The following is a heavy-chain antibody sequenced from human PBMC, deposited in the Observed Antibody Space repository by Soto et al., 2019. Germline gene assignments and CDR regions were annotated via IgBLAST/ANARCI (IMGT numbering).Heavy chain of an antibody. CDR2: IDYSGTT. CDR1: GYSISSSNW. V-gene: IGHV4-28*01. Sequence: QVQLQESGPGLVKPSDTLSLTCAVSGYSISSSNWWGWIRQPPGKGLEWIGYIDYSGTTYYNPSLKSRVTMSVDTSKDQFALKLTSGCARREVQGPIDYWGQGTLVTVSS. D-gene: IGHD1-26*01. CDR3: DY. J-gene: IGHJ4*02.